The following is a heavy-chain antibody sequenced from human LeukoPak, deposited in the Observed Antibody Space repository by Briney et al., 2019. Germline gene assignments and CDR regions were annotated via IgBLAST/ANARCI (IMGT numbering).Heavy chain of an antibody. CDR2: ISDSGGST. CDR3: VRGYSFGPYGMDV. J-gene: IGHJ6*02. V-gene: IGHV3-64D*09. D-gene: IGHD2-15*01. Sequence: PGGSLRLSSSASGFPFSSYAMHWVRQAPGKGLEYVSAISDSGGSTYYADSVKGRFTISRDNSKNTLYLQMSSLRAEDTAAYFCVRGYSFGPYGMDVWGQGTTVTVSS. CDR1: GFPFSSYA.